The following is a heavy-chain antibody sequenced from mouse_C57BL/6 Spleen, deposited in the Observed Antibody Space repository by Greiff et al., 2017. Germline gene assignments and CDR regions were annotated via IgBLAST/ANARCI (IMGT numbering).Heavy chain of an antibody. CDR3: ARVDGPWYFDV. D-gene: IGHD2-3*01. Sequence: VQLQQPGAELVRPGSSVKLSCKASGYTFTSYWMDWVKQRPGQGLEWIGNLYPSDSETHYNQKFKDKATLTVDKSSSTAYMQLSSLTSEDSAVYYCARVDGPWYFDVWGTGTTVTVSS. CDR1: GYTFTSYW. CDR2: LYPSDSET. V-gene: IGHV1-61*01. J-gene: IGHJ1*03.